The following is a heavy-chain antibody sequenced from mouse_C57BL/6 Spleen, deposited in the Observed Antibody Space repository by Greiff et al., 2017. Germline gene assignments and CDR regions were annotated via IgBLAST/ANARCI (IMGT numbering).Heavy chain of an antibody. CDR3: ARREALYGYDAHFDY. V-gene: IGHV1-82*01. Sequence: VKLQESGPELVKPGASVKISCKASGYAFSSSWMNWVKQRPGKGLEWIGRIYPGDGDTNYNGKFKGKATLTADKSSSTAYMQLSSLTSEDSAVYFCARREALYGYDAHFDYWGQGTTLTVSS. J-gene: IGHJ2*01. CDR2: IYPGDGDT. D-gene: IGHD2-2*01. CDR1: GYAFSSSW.